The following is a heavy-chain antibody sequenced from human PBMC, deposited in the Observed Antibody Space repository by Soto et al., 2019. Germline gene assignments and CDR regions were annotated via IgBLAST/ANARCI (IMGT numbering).Heavy chain of an antibody. J-gene: IGHJ4*02. D-gene: IGHD3-3*01. Sequence: EVQLVESGGGLVQPGGSLRLSCAASGFTFSSYWMHWVRQAPGKGLVWVSRINSDGSSTFYADSVKGRFTISRDNAKNVLYLQTNSLRGEDTAVYYCARGIRGYYGSDSWGQGTLVTVSS. V-gene: IGHV3-74*01. CDR3: ARGIRGYYGSDS. CDR2: INSDGSST. CDR1: GFTFSSYW.